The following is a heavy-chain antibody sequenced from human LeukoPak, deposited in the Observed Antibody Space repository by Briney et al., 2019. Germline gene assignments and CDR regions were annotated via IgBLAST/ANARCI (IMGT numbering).Heavy chain of an antibody. CDR2: MRYDGSNK. CDR1: GFTFSSYG. CDR3: AKNWLDYGDFDAFDI. D-gene: IGHD4-17*01. J-gene: IGHJ3*02. Sequence: GGSLRLSCAASGFTFSSYGMHWVRQAPGKGLEWVAFMRYDGSNKYYADSVKGRFTISRDNSKNTLYLQMNSLRAEDTAVYYCAKNWLDYGDFDAFDIWGQGTMVTVSS. V-gene: IGHV3-30*02.